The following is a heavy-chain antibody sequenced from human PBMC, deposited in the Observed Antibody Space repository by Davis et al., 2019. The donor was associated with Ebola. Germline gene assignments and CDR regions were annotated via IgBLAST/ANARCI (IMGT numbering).Heavy chain of an antibody. J-gene: IGHJ6*02. CDR3: ARDGYCSSTSCYTLYYYYYGMDV. V-gene: IGHV1-18*01. Sequence: AASVKVSCKASGGTFSSYAISWVRQAPGQGLEWMGWISAYNGNTNYAQKLQGRVTMTTDTSTSTAYMELRSLRSDDTAVYYCARDGYCSSTSCYTLYYYYYGMDVWGQGTTVTVSS. CDR1: GGTFSSYA. D-gene: IGHD2-2*02. CDR2: ISAYNGNT.